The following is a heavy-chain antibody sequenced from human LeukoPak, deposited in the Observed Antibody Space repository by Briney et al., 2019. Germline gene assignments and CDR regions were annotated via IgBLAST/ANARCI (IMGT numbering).Heavy chain of an antibody. J-gene: IGHJ3*02. CDR3: ARGAYCSGSCPGAFDI. CDR2: IWYDGSNK. Sequence: GRSLRLSCAASGFTFSTYAMYWVRQAPGKGLEWVSIIWYDGSNKFYADSVKGRFTISRDNSKNTLYLRMNSLRAEDTAVYYCARGAYCSGSCPGAFDIWGQGTMVTVSS. CDR1: GFTFSTYA. V-gene: IGHV3-33*01. D-gene: IGHD2-15*01.